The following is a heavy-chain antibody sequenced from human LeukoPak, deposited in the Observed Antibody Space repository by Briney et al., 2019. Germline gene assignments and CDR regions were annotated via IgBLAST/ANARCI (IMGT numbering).Heavy chain of an antibody. CDR3: ASLRGYTYDYFDYYYYMDV. J-gene: IGHJ6*03. Sequence: SETLSLTCTVSGGSISSSFWSLIRQPPGKGLVSIGYISTSGSTNYSPSHKSRVTISVNTSKNQFSLKLSSVTAAVTAVYYCASLRGYTYDYFDYYYYMDVWGKGTTVTVSS. D-gene: IGHD5-18*01. CDR2: ISTSGST. V-gene: IGHV4-4*09. CDR1: GGSISSSF.